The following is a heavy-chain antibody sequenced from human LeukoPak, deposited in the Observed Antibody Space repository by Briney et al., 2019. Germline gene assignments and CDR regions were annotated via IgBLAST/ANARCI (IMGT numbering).Heavy chain of an antibody. V-gene: IGHV4-59*01. J-gene: IGHJ6*02. Sequence: SETLSLTCTVSGGSISSYDGSWIRQPPGKGLEGMGYIYYSGSTNYNPSLKSRVTISVDTSKNQFSLKLSSVTAADTAVYYCASGPLRGWLELDYYYYGMDVWGQGTTVTVSS. CDR2: IYYSGST. CDR1: GGSISSYD. CDR3: ASGPLRGWLELDYYYYGMDV. D-gene: IGHD5-24*01.